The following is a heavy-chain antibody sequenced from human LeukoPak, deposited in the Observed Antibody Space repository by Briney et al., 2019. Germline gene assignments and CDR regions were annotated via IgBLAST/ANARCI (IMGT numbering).Heavy chain of an antibody. CDR3: ARGWFGELLGYLDL. D-gene: IGHD3-10*01. J-gene: IGHJ2*01. CDR1: GGTFSCYA. CDR2: IIPIFGTA. V-gene: IGHV1-69*06. Sequence: SVKVSRKASGGTFSCYAISWVRQAPGQGLEWMGRIIPIFGTANYAQKFQGRVTITADKSTSTAYMELSSLRSEDTAVYYCARGWFGELLGYLDLSGRGTLVTVSS.